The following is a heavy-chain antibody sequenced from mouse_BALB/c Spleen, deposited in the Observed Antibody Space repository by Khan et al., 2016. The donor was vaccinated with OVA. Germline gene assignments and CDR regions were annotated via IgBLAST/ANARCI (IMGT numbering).Heavy chain of an antibody. CDR1: GYTFPSYT. D-gene: IGHD2-14*01. J-gene: IGHJ3*01. CDR3: VRDGSYYRYVGWLAD. Sequence: QVQLQQSGAELARPGASVKMSCKASGYTFPSYTIHWIKLRPGKGMEWIGYINPSNGYTNYNQQFKEKATLTVDKSSNTAYMKLSSLTSDDSAVYECVRDGSYYRYVGWLADWGQGTLVTVSA. V-gene: IGHV1-4*01. CDR2: INPSNGYT.